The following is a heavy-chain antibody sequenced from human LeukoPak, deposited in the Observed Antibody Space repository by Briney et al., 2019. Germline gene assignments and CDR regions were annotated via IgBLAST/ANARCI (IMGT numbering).Heavy chain of an antibody. Sequence: GRSLRLSCAASGFTFDDYAMHWVRQAPGKGLEWVSGISWNSGSIGYADSVKGRFTISRDNAKNTLYLQMNSLRAEDTAVYYCVNLKIATLGTNGWGQGTLVTVSS. D-gene: IGHD6-13*01. J-gene: IGHJ4*02. CDR2: ISWNSGSI. V-gene: IGHV3-9*01. CDR3: VNLKIATLGTNG. CDR1: GFTFDDYA.